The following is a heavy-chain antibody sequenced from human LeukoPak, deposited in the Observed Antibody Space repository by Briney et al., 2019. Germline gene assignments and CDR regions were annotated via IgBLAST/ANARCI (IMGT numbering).Heavy chain of an antibody. CDR3: ARGYYDSSGYSSPDY. V-gene: IGHV3-33*01. CDR2: IWYDGSNK. Sequence: PGGSLRLSCAASGFTFSSYGMHWVRQAPGKGLEWVAVIWYDGSNKYYADSVKGRFTISRDNSKNTLYLQMNSLRAEDTAVYYCARGYYDSSGYSSPDYWGQGTLVTVSS. J-gene: IGHJ4*02. CDR1: GFTFSSYG. D-gene: IGHD3-22*01.